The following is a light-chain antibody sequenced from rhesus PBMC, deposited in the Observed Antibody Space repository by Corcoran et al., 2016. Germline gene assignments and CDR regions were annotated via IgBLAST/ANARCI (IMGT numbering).Light chain of an antibody. CDR3: LQYSSSPFT. V-gene: IGKV1-22*01. J-gene: IGKJ3*01. Sequence: DIQMTQSPSSLSASVGDKVTIACRASLGISTVLAWYQQKPGKAPKLLIYKASSLQSGVPSRLRGSGSSTVFTLPISSLQPEDFATYYCLQYSSSPFTFDPGTKLNIK. CDR2: KAS. CDR1: LGISTV.